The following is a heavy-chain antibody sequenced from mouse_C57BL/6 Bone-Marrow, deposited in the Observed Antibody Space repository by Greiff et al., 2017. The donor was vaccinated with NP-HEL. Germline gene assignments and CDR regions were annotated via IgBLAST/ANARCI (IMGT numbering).Heavy chain of an antibody. Sequence: EVQLQQSGPELVKPGASVKISCKASGYTFTDYYMNWVKQSHGKSLEWIGDINPNNGGTSYNQKFKGKATLTVDKSSSSAYMELRSLTSEDSAVYYCASGCEWGDYWGQGTSVTVSS. D-gene: IGHD3-3*01. CDR1: GYTFTDYY. CDR3: ASGCEWGDY. CDR2: INPNNGGT. V-gene: IGHV1-26*01. J-gene: IGHJ4*01.